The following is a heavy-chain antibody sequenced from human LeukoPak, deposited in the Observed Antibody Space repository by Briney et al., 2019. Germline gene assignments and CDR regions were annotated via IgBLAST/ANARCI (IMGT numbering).Heavy chain of an antibody. CDR3: AKGLAWSGYPPHYYYYGMDV. Sequence: PGGSLRLSCAASGFTFSSYWMSWVRQAPGKGLEWVANIKQDGSEKYYVDSVKGRFTISRDNAKNSLYLQMNSLRAEDTALYYCAKGLAWSGYPPHYYYYGMDVWGQGTTVTVSS. D-gene: IGHD3-3*01. CDR2: IKQDGSEK. V-gene: IGHV3-7*03. CDR1: GFTFSSYW. J-gene: IGHJ6*02.